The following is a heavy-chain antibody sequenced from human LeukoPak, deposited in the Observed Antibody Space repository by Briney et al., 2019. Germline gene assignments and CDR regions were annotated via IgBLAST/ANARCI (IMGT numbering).Heavy chain of an antibody. J-gene: IGHJ4*02. CDR2: IYISGSGST. D-gene: IGHD6-19*01. CDR1: GGSISSYY. CDR3: ARTVAGPRYY. Sequence: SETLSLTCTVSGGSISSYYWSWIRQPAGKGLEWIGRIYISGSGSTNYNPSLKSRVTMSVDTSKNQFSLKLSSVTAADTAVYYCARTVAGPRYYWGQGTLVTVSS. V-gene: IGHV4-4*07.